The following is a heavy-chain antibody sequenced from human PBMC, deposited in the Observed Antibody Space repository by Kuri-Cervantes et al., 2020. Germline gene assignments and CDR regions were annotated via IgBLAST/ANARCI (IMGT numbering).Heavy chain of an antibody. CDR1: GGSFSDYY. V-gene: IGHV4-34*01. Sequence: GSLRLSCAVYGGSFSDYYWGWIRQPPGMGLEWIGEINHSGSTSYNPSLKSRVTLSVDTSKNRFSLKLTSVTAADTAVYYCVRDRDNWFDPWGQGTPVTVSS. J-gene: IGHJ5*02. CDR2: INHSGST. CDR3: VRDRDNWFDP.